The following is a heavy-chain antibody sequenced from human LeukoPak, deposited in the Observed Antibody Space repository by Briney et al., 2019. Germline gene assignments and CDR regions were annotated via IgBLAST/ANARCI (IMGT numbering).Heavy chain of an antibody. D-gene: IGHD3-22*01. J-gene: IGHJ4*02. V-gene: IGHV1-18*01. Sequence: ASVKVSCKTSGYTFSRHGITWVRQAPGQGLEWMGWVSGYNGNTNYAQNVQGRVTMTTDTSTNTAYMELRSLRSDDTAVYYCAKDIHPGLDSGASCLDYWGQGTPVTVSS. CDR2: VSGYNGNT. CDR3: AKDIHPGLDSGASCLDY. CDR1: GYTFSRHG.